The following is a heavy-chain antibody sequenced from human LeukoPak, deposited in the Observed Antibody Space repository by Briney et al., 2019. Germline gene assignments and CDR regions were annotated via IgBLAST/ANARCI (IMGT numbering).Heavy chain of an antibody. CDR1: GYTFTSYY. CDR3: ARVGSSGWYNWFDP. CDR2: INPSGGST. V-gene: IGHV1-46*01. Sequence: ASVKVSCKASGYTFTSYYMHWVRQAPGQGLEWMGIINPSGGSTSYAQKFQGRVTITADKSTSTAYMELSSLRSEDTAVYYCARVGSSGWYNWFDPWGQGTLVTVSS. D-gene: IGHD6-19*01. J-gene: IGHJ5*02.